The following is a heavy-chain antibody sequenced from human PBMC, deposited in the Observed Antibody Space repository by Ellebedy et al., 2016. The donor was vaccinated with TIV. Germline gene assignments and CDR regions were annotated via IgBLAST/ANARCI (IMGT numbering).Heavy chain of an antibody. CDR1: GFTFSNYW. J-gene: IGHJ3*02. CDR3: ASVRFLEWGHDAFDI. Sequence: GESLKISXAASGFTFSNYWMSWVRQAPGKGLEWVANIKQDGSEKYYVDSVKGRFTISRDNAKNSLYLQMNSLRDEDTAVYYCASVRFLEWGHDAFDIWGQGTMVTVSS. D-gene: IGHD3-3*01. V-gene: IGHV3-7*01. CDR2: IKQDGSEK.